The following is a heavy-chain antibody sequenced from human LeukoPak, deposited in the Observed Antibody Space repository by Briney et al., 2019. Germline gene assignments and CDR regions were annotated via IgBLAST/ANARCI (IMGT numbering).Heavy chain of an antibody. V-gene: IGHV3-48*03. J-gene: IGHJ4*02. D-gene: IGHD6-25*01. CDR2: IGTIISTT. CDR1: GFTFRTYE. Sequence: GGSLRLSCAASGFTFRTYEMNWVRQAPGKGLEWVSYIGTIISTTYYADSVKGRFTVSRDDAKGSLYLQMSSLRAEDTAVYYCARTVYDLRGQRLIPGLDYWGQGTLVTVPS. CDR3: ARTVYDLRGQRLIPGLDY.